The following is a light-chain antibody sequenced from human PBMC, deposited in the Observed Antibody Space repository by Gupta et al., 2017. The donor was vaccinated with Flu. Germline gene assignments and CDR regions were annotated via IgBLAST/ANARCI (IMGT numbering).Light chain of an antibody. CDR3: SSYAGSNNWGV. V-gene: IGLV2-8*01. CDR1: SNDVGSYNY. Sequence: QSALTQPPSASGSPGQSVTISCTGTSNDVGSYNYVSWYQQHPGKAPKLMIYEVNKRHAGVPDRFSGAKSANTASLTVSGLQAEEEADYYCSSYAGSNNWGVFGGGTKLTVL. CDR2: EVN. J-gene: IGLJ3*02.